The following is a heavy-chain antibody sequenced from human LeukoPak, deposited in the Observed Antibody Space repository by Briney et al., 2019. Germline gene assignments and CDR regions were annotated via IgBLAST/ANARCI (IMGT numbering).Heavy chain of an antibody. CDR1: GGTFSSYA. V-gene: IGHV1-69*04. CDR2: IIPILGIA. J-gene: IGHJ5*02. CDR3: ARGPYSYGNFDP. D-gene: IGHD5-18*01. Sequence: GASVKVSCKASGGTFSSYAISWVRQAPGQGLEWMGRIIPILGIANHAQKFQGRVTITADKSTSTAYMELSSLRSEDTAVYYCARGPYSYGNFDPWGQGTLVTVSS.